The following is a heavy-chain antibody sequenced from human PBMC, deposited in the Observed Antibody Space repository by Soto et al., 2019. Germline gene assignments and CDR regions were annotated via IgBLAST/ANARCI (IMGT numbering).Heavy chain of an antibody. CDR2: IIPIFGTA. CDR3: ARRPDYCSGGRCYSAAWSNP. J-gene: IGHJ5*02. Sequence: SVKVSCQASGGTFSSYAISWVRQAPGQGLEWMGGIIPIFGTANYAQKFQVRVTITADESTITAYIELSSLRSEDTAGYYCARRPDYCSGGRCYSAAWSNPWGQGTLLTVSS. CDR1: GGTFSSYA. D-gene: IGHD2-15*01. V-gene: IGHV1-69*13.